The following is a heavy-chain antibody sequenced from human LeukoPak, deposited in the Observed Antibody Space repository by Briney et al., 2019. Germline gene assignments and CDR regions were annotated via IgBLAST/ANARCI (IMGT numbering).Heavy chain of an antibody. Sequence: HAGGSLRLSCAACGFTYSSYGMYWVRRAPGKGLEGVGVISYHGSNKYYADSVKGRFTISRDNSKNTLYLQMSSLRGEDTAVYYCAKGRDSWSNKIVYCGQGTLGTASS. CDR1: GFTYSSYG. CDR3: AKGRDSWSNKIVY. CDR2: ISYHGSNK. D-gene: IGHD3-3*01. V-gene: IGHV3-30*18. J-gene: IGHJ4*02.